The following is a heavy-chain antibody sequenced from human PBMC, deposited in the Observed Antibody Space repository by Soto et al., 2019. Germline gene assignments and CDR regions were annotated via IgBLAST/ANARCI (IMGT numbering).Heavy chain of an antibody. V-gene: IGHV4-34*01. Sequence: QVQLQQWGAGLLKPSETLSLTCAVYGGSFSGYYWSWIRQPPGKGLEWIGEINHSGSTNYNPSLKSRXXIXVXXSKNQFSLKLSSVTAADTAVYYCARVRQWGYYFDYWGQGTLVTVSS. CDR2: INHSGST. D-gene: IGHD6-19*01. CDR3: ARVRQWGYYFDY. J-gene: IGHJ4*02. CDR1: GGSFSGYY.